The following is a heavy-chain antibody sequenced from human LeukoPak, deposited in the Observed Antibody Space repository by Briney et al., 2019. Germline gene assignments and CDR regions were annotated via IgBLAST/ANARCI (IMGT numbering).Heavy chain of an antibody. V-gene: IGHV1-18*04. Sequence: ASVKVSCKASGYTFTSYGISWVRQAPGQGLEWMGWISAYNGNTNYAQKLQGRVTMTTDTSTSTAYMELRSLRSDDTAVYYCARDCGSTSCPTPAYYYYGMDVWGKGTTVTVSS. CDR2: ISAYNGNT. D-gene: IGHD2-2*01. J-gene: IGHJ6*04. CDR1: GYTFTSYG. CDR3: ARDCGSTSCPTPAYYYYGMDV.